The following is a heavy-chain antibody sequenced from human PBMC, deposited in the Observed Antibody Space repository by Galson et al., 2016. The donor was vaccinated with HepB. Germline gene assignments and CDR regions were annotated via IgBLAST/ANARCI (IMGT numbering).Heavy chain of an antibody. CDR1: GFNFTNAW. J-gene: IGHJ4*02. Sequence: SLRLSCAASGFNFTNAWMRWVRQAPGKGLEWVARIKSKSFGATIDYAAPVKGRFTIPRDDSENTSHLQMNSLKPEDTAVYYCTTALVPEDYFDSWGQGILVTVSS. V-gene: IGHV3-15*01. CDR2: IKSKSFGATI. CDR3: TTALVPEDYFDS. D-gene: IGHD1-14*01.